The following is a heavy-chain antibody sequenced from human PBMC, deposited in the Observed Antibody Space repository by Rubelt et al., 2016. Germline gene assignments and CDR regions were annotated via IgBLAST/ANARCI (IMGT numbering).Heavy chain of an antibody. V-gene: IGHV1-3*01. D-gene: IGHD5-18*01. CDR3: SRSLVYGYTGIDY. CDR2: INAGNDNT. J-gene: IGHJ4*02. CDR1: GYIFTNYA. Sequence: QVQLVQSGTEVKKPGASVKVSCKASGYIFTNYAMHWVRQAPGQRLEWMGWINAGNDNTKYSQKFQGRVTITRDTSASIAYMELSSLGSEDTAGYYCSRSLVYGYTGIDYWGQGTLVTVSS.